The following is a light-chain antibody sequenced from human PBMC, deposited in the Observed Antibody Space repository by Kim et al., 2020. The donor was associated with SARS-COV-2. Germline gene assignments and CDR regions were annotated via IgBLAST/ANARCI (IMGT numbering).Light chain of an antibody. J-gene: IGKJ2*01. CDR3: QQYGSPYT. Sequence: SLAPRERATLSCRASQSVSSSYLAWYQQKPGQAPRLLIYDASSRATGIPDRFSGSGSGTDFTLTISRLEPEDFAVYYCQQYGSPYTFGQGTKLEI. V-gene: IGKV3-20*01. CDR2: DAS. CDR1: QSVSSSY.